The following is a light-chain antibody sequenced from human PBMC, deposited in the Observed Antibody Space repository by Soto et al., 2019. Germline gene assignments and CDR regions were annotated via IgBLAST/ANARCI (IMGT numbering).Light chain of an antibody. CDR1: QSVSSSY. CDR3: HQYDNAPQT. J-gene: IGKJ2*01. Sequence: EIVLTQSPATLSLSPGERATLYCRASQSVSSSYLAWYQQKPGQAPRLLIYGASSRATCIPDRFSGSGSGTDFSLTISRLEPEDFAVYYCHQYDNAPQTYGQGTKVDIK. V-gene: IGKV3-20*01. CDR2: GAS.